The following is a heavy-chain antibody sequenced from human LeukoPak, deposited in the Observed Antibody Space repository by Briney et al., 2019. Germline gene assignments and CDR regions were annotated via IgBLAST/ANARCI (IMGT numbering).Heavy chain of an antibody. CDR1: GFIFTGYF. CDR2: IKHDGSEK. D-gene: IGHD3-3*01. V-gene: IGHV3-7*01. J-gene: IGHJ4*02. Sequence: PGGSLRLSCAASGFIFTGYFMSWVRQAPGKGLEWVASIKHDGSEKYYVDSVRGRFTIFRDNTKNLLYLQMSSLRAEDTAVYYCATDRGWRTSGYYLYYFEYWGQGTLVTFSS. CDR3: ATDRGWRTSGYYLYYFEY.